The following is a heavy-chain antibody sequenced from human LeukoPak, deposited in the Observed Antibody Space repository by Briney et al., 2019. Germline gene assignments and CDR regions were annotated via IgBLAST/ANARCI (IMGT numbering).Heavy chain of an antibody. V-gene: IGHV4-34*01. CDR3: ARGVSIAALKPFDY. D-gene: IGHD6-6*01. J-gene: IGHJ4*02. CDR1: GGSFSGYY. Sequence: SVTLSLTCAVYGGSFSGYYWSWIRQPPGKGLEWIGEINHSGSTNYNPSLKSRVTISVDTSKNQFSLKLSSVTAADTAVYYCARGVSIAALKPFDYWGQGTLVTVSS. CDR2: INHSGST.